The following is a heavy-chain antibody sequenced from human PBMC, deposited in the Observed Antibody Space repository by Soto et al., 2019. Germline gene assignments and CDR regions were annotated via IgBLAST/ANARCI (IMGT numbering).Heavy chain of an antibody. CDR3: AKDRSSGSPYYGMDF. Sequence: GGSLRLSCAASGFTFGDYAMHWVRQVPGKGLEWVSGFKWNSGDVGYADSVKGRFTISRDNAKNSLYLQMNSLRPEDTAVYYCAKDRSSGSPYYGMDFWGQGAMVTVSS. CDR1: GFTFGDYA. V-gene: IGHV3-9*01. J-gene: IGHJ6*02. D-gene: IGHD3-10*01. CDR2: FKWNSGDV.